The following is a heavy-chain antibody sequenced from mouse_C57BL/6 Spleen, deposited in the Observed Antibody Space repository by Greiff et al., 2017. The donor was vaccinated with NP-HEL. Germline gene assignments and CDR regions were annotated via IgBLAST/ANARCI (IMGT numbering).Heavy chain of an antibody. CDR3: TRNDGYSYYFDY. Sequence: QVQLQQSGAELVRPGASVTLSCKASGYTFTDYEMHWVKQTPVHGLEWIGAIDPETGGTAYNQKFKGKAILTADKSSSTAYMELRSLTPEDSAVYYCTRNDGYSYYFDYWGQGTTLTVSS. D-gene: IGHD2-3*01. V-gene: IGHV1-15*01. J-gene: IGHJ2*01. CDR2: IDPETGGT. CDR1: GYTFTDYE.